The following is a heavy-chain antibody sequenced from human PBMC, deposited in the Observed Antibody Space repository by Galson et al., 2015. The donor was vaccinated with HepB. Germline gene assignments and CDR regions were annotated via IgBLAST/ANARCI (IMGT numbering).Heavy chain of an antibody. Sequence: QSGAEVKKPGESLKILCKDRGDDFVSSWIGWVRQMPGKGLEWMGIIYAGDSDTRYSPSFQGQVTISADKSISTAYLQWSSLKASDTAMYYCARPANGSSWEAIDYWGQGTLVTVSS. CDR3: ARPANGSSWEAIDY. V-gene: IGHV5-51*01. CDR2: IYAGDSDT. CDR1: GDDFVSSW. D-gene: IGHD6-13*01. J-gene: IGHJ4*02.